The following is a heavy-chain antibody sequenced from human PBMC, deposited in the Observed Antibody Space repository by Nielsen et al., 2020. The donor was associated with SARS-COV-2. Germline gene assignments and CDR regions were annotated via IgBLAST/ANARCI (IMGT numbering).Heavy chain of an antibody. CDR2: FYHTGST. CDR3: AKQNPLFSTSRPVDW. CDR1: TDSFSDYY. V-gene: IGHV4-59*08. J-gene: IGHJ4*02. D-gene: IGHD6-6*01. Sequence: SETLSLTCTVSTDSFSDYYWSWFRQPPGQRLEWIGYFYHTGSTRSNPSLKIPVSISGDTSKNQFSLELRSVTAADTAIYYCAKQNPLFSTSRPVDWWGQGTLVTVSS.